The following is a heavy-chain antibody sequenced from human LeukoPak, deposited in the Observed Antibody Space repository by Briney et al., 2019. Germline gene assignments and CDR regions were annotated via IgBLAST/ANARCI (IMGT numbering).Heavy chain of an antibody. CDR2: ISGSGDST. CDR1: GFTFSNYD. CDR3: AKVVYSSGWPGWFDP. Sequence: GRTQRLSSAASGFTFSNYDMSWVRQAQGKGPEWGTTISGSGDSTYYADSVKGRFTTSRDNSKNTLYLQMNSLRAEDTALYYCAKVVYSSGWPGWFDPWGQGTLVTVSS. V-gene: IGHV3-23*01. J-gene: IGHJ5*02. D-gene: IGHD6-19*01.